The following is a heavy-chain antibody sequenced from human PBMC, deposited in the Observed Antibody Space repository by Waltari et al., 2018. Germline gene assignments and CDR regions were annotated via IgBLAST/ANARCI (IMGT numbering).Heavy chain of an antibody. V-gene: IGHV1-2*02. CDR2: ITPNSGGT. Sequence: QVQLVQSGAEVKMPGASVKVSCKASGYTFTEYYLPWVRQAPGQGLEWMGWITPNSGGTDSAQNFQGRVTMTRDTSISTAYMELSRLTSDDTAVYYCAREDCSSNRCYYYFDSWGQGSLVTVSS. CDR3: AREDCSSNRCYYYFDS. D-gene: IGHD2-2*01. CDR1: GYTFTEYY. J-gene: IGHJ4*02.